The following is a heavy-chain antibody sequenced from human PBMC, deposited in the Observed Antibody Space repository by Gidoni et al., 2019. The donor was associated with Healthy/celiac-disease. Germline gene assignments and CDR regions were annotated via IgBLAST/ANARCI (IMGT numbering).Heavy chain of an antibody. V-gene: IGHV1-69*02. Sequence: QVQLVQSGAEVKTPGSSVPVSCKASGGTFSSYTISWVRQAPGQGLEWMGRIIPILGIANYAQKFQGRVTITADKSTSTAYMELSSLRSEDTAVYYCARNPSGYSSGWYDYWGQGTLVTVSS. CDR3: ARNPSGYSSGWYDY. CDR2: IIPILGIA. J-gene: IGHJ4*02. CDR1: GGTFSSYT. D-gene: IGHD6-19*01.